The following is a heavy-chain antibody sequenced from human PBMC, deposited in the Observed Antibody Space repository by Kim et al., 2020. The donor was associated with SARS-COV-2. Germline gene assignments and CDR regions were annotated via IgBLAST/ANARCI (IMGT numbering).Heavy chain of an antibody. J-gene: IGHJ4*01. V-gene: IGHV3-23*01. CDR1: GFTFSSYA. CDR3: ARGSGYYDY. CDR2: ITSTGGST. D-gene: IGHD2-15*01. Sequence: GGSLRLSCAASGFTFSSYATFWVRQAPGKGLEWVSAITSTGGSTYYADSVKGRFTISRDNSKNTLYLQMNSLRDEDTAVYYCARGSGYYDYWGQGTLVTVSS.